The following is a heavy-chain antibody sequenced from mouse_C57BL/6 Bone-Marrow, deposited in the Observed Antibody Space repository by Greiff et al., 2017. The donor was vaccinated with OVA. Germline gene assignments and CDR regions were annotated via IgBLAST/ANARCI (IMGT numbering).Heavy chain of an antibody. D-gene: IGHD1-2*01. J-gene: IGHJ3*01. CDR3: TKAGSWFAY. V-gene: IGHV6-6*01. Sequence: EVQLQQSGGGLVQPGGSMKLSCAASGFTFSDAWMDWVRQSPEKGLEWVADIRNKANNHATYYAESVKGRFTISRDDSKSSVYLQMNSLRAEDAGIYYCTKAGSWFAYWGQGTLVTVSA. CDR2: IRNKANNHAT. CDR1: GFTFSDAW.